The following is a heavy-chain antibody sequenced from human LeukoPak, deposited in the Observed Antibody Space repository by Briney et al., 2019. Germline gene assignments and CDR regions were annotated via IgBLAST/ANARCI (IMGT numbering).Heavy chain of an antibody. D-gene: IGHD3-3*01. V-gene: IGHV3-21*01. J-gene: IGHJ3*02. Sequence: PGGSLRLSCAASGFTFSSYSMNWVRQAPGKGLEWVSSISSSSSYIYYADSVKGRFTIFRDNAKNSLYLQMSSLRAEDTAFYYCARDRPSTTIKGLWSVTRKDDAFDIWGQGTMVTVSS. CDR1: GFTFSSYS. CDR3: ARDRPSTTIKGLWSVTRKDDAFDI. CDR2: ISSSSSYI.